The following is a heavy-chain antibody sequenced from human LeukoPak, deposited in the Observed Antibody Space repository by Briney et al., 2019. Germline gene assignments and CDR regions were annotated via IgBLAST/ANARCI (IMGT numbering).Heavy chain of an antibody. D-gene: IGHD2-21*02. CDR1: GGSISSSNW. V-gene: IGHV4-4*02. J-gene: IGHJ4*02. CDR2: IYYSGST. Sequence: SETLSLTCAVSGGSISSSNWWSWVRQPPGKGLEWIGYIYYSGSTNYNPSLKSRVTISVDTSKNQFSLKLSSVTAADTAVYYCARDRGYCGGDCYGNYFDYWGQGTLVTVSS. CDR3: ARDRGYCGGDCYGNYFDY.